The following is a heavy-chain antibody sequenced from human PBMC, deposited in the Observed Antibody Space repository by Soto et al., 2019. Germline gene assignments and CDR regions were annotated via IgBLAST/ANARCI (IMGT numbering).Heavy chain of an antibody. D-gene: IGHD3-3*01. J-gene: IGHJ6*02. CDR2: IIPIFGTE. CDR1: GGTFSSYA. Sequence: QVQLVQSGAEVKKPGSSVKVSCKASGGTFSSYAISWVRQAPGQRLEWMGGIIPIFGTENYAQKFQGRVTITSDETTSTADMELSSLRSEDTTVSYFAMNPLEWDFYYYYGMDVWGQGTTVTVSS. V-gene: IGHV1-69*01. CDR3: AMNPLEWDFYYYYGMDV.